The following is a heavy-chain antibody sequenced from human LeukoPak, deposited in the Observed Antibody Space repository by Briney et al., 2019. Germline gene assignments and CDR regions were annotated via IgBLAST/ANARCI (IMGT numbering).Heavy chain of an antibody. J-gene: IGHJ5*02. CDR2: INHSGST. CDR3: VVVPAARDWFDP. CDR1: GGSISSYY. V-gene: IGHV4-34*01. Sequence: SETLSLTCTVSGGSISSYYWSWIRQPPGKGLEWIGEINHSGSTNYNPSLKSRVTISVDTSKNQFSLKLSSVTAADTAVYYCVVVPAARDWFDPWGQGTLVTVSS. D-gene: IGHD2-2*01.